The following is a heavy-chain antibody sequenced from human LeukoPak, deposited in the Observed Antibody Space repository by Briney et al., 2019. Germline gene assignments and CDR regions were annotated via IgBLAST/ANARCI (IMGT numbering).Heavy chain of an antibody. CDR1: GFTFSSYA. D-gene: IGHD2-2*01. CDR2: ISYDGSNK. J-gene: IGHJ4*02. Sequence: GGSLRLSCAASGFTFSSYAMHWVRQAPGKGLEWVATISYDGSNKYYAETLKGRFTVSRDNSRNTVDLQMISLRPEDTAVYYCAKPYNPYASSSGVDYWGQGTLVTVSS. V-gene: IGHV3-30-3*02. CDR3: AKPYNPYASSSGVDY.